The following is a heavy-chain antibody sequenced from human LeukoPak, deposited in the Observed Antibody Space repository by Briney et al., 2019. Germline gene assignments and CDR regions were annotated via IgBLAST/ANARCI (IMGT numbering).Heavy chain of an antibody. D-gene: IGHD3-3*01. Sequence: PGGSLRLSCAASGFTFSSYSMNWVRQAPGKGLEWVSSISSSSSYIYYADSVKGRFTISRDNAMNSLYLQMNSLRAEDTAVYYCARALTIFGVVVGYWGQGTLVTVSS. J-gene: IGHJ4*02. CDR1: GFTFSSYS. CDR2: ISSSSSYI. CDR3: ARALTIFGVVVGY. V-gene: IGHV3-21*01.